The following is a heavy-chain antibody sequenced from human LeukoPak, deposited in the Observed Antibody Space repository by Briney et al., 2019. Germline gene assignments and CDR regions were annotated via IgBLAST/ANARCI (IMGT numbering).Heavy chain of an antibody. CDR2: ISYDGSNK. Sequence: PGRSLRLSCAASGFTFSSYGMHWVRQAPGKGLEWVAVISYDGSNKYYADSVNGRFTISRDNSKNTLYLQMNSLRAEDTAVYYCAKDLGIAAQLPGGFDYWGQGTLVTVSS. D-gene: IGHD6-13*01. V-gene: IGHV3-30*18. CDR1: GFTFSSYG. CDR3: AKDLGIAAQLPGGFDY. J-gene: IGHJ4*02.